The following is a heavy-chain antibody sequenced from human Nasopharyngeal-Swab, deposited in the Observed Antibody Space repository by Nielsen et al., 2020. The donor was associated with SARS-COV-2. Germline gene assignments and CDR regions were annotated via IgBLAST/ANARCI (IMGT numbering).Heavy chain of an antibody. D-gene: IGHD5-18*01. J-gene: IGHJ4*02. CDR2: ISNSGSTI. Sequence: WIRQPPGKGLEWVSYISNSGSTIYYADSVRGRFTISRDNAKNSLFLQMNSLRAEDTAVYFCARGLTRWIQLTPPAHWGQGTLVTVSS. V-gene: IGHV3-11*01. CDR3: ARGLTRWIQLTPPAH.